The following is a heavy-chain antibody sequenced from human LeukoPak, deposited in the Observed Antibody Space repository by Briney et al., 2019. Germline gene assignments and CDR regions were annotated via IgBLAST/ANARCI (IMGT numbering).Heavy chain of an antibody. D-gene: IGHD3-10*01. CDR3: ARLRWFGDLSDN. J-gene: IGHJ4*02. V-gene: IGHV3-66*01. CDR1: GFTFSSYS. Sequence: GGSLRLSCVVSGFTFSSYSMNWVRQAPGKGLDWVSVIHSGGNTFYADSVEGRFTISRDNSKNTLYLQMNSLRTEDTAVYYCARLRWFGDLSDNWGQGTLVTVSS. CDR2: IHSGGNT.